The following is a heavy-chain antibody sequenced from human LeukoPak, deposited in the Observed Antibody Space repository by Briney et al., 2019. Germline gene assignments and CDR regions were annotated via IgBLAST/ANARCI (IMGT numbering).Heavy chain of an antibody. CDR3: AKVWGVIAVAGTLSYFDY. J-gene: IGHJ4*02. CDR1: GFTFSSYV. D-gene: IGHD6-19*01. CDR2: ISGSGGST. Sequence: GGSLRLSCAASGFTFSSYVMSWVRQAPGKGLEWVSAISGSGGSTYYADFVKGRFTISRDNTKNTLYLQMNSLRAEDTAVYYCAKVWGVIAVAGTLSYFDYWGQGTLVTVSS. V-gene: IGHV3-23*01.